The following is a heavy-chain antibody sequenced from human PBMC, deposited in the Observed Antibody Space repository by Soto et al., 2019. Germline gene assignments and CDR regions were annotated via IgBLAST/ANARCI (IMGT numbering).Heavy chain of an antibody. Sequence: QVQLQQWGAGLLKPSETLSLTCAVYGGSFSGYYWSWIRQPPGKGLEWIGEINHSGSTNYNPSLKSRVTISVDTSKNQFSLKLSSVTAADTAVYYCARFVVRGVYYSYYGMDVWGQGTTVTVSS. CDR2: INHSGST. J-gene: IGHJ6*02. CDR1: GGSFSGYY. D-gene: IGHD3-10*01. CDR3: ARFVVRGVYYSYYGMDV. V-gene: IGHV4-34*01.